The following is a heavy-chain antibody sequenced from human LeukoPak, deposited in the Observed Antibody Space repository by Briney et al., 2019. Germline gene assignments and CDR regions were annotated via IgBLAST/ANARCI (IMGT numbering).Heavy chain of an antibody. J-gene: IGHJ3*02. CDR2: ISGSGGST. V-gene: IGHV3-23*01. D-gene: IGHD6-6*01. CDR3: AKWRIAARPVSRDAFDI. CDR1: GFTFSSYA. Sequence: GGSLRLSCAASGFTFSSYAMSWVRQAPGKGLEWVSAISGSGGSTYYADSVKGRFTISRDNSKNTLYLQMNSLRAEDTAVYYCAKWRIAARPVSRDAFDIWGQGTMVTVSS.